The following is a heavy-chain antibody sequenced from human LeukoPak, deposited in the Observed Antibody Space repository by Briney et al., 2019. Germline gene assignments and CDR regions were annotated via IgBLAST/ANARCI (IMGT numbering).Heavy chain of an antibody. CDR2: INPSGGST. Sequence: ASVKVSCKASGYTFTSYYMHWVRQAPGQGLEWMGIINPSGGSTNYAQKFQGRVTMTRDMSTSTVYMGLSSLRSEDTAVYYCARGRRVRYCSSTSCYTAWFDPWGQGTLVTVSS. CDR1: GYTFTSYY. CDR3: ARGRRVRYCSSTSCYTAWFDP. V-gene: IGHV1-46*01. D-gene: IGHD2-2*02. J-gene: IGHJ5*02.